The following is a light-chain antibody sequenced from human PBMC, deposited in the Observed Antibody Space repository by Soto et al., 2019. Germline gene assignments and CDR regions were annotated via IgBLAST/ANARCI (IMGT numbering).Light chain of an antibody. CDR3: FSYAGNDKWV. CDR1: SSDVGFYNF. V-gene: IGLV2-8*01. J-gene: IGLJ3*02. Sequence: QSALTQPASVSGSPGQWITISCTGTSSDVGFYNFVSWFQQHPGKAPKLLIYEVYKRPSGVPDRFSASKSGNTASLTVSGLQAEDDADYYCFSYAGNDKWVFGGGTKVTVL. CDR2: EVY.